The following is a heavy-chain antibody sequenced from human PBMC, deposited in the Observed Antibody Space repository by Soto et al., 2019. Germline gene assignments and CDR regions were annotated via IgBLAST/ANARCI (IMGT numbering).Heavy chain of an antibody. J-gene: IGHJ6*02. CDR1: GGSISSGGYY. D-gene: IGHD3-3*02. CDR3: AREGHFWSGSYYYGMDV. Sequence: SSETLSLTCTVSGGSISSGGYYWSWIRQHPGKGLEWIGYIYYSGSTYYNPSLKSRVTISVDTSKNQFSLKLSSVTAADTAVYYCAREGHFWSGSYYYGMDVWGQGTTVTVSS. CDR2: IYYSGST. V-gene: IGHV4-31*03.